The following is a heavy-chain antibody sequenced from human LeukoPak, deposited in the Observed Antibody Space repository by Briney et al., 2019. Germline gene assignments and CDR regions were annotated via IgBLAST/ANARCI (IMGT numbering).Heavy chain of an antibody. V-gene: IGHV1-46*01. CDR2: INPSGGSI. Sequence: GASVKVSCKASGYTFSNYYMHWGRQAPGQGLEWLGIINPSGGSISDAQRFQGRVTMTRDTSTRTFYMELSSLRPEDTAVYYCARSQPYCISTSCYGPGDYWGQGTLVTVSS. D-gene: IGHD2-2*01. CDR1: GYTFSNYY. J-gene: IGHJ4*02. CDR3: ARSQPYCISTSCYGPGDY.